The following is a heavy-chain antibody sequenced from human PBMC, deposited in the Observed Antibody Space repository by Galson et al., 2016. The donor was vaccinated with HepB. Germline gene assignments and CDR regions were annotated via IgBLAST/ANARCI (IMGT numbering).Heavy chain of an antibody. CDR1: GGSISSGSFY. Sequence: TLSLTCTVSGGSISSGSFYWSWIRQPAGRVVEWSGPIYTSGSTNCNPPLKSRVTISIDTSKIQFSLKLRSVTAADTAVYYCAREWDTSATTYDYYMDVWGKGTTVVVSS. J-gene: IGHJ6*03. CDR3: AREWDTSATTYDYYMDV. V-gene: IGHV4-61*02. CDR2: IYTSGST. D-gene: IGHD5-12*01.